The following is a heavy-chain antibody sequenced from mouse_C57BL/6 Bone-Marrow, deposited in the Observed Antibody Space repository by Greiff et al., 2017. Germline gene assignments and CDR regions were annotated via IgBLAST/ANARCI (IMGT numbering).Heavy chain of an antibody. CDR3: ARRGTTVVALDY. CDR2: ISNGGGST. V-gene: IGHV5-12*01. D-gene: IGHD1-1*01. Sequence: EVQGVESGGGLVQPGGSLKLSCAASGFTFSDYYMYWVRQTPEKRLEWVAYISNGGGSTYYPDTVKGRFTISRDNAKNTLYLQKSRLKSENTAMYDCARRGTTVVALDYWGQGTSVTVSS. J-gene: IGHJ4*01. CDR1: GFTFSDYY.